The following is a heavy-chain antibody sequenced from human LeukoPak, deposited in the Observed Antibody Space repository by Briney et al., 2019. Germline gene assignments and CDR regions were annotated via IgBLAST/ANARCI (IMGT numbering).Heavy chain of an antibody. V-gene: IGHV3-23*01. CDR1: GFTFSSYA. CDR2: ISGSGGST. CDR3: ARDPHYDFWSGYYTEGYFDY. Sequence: TGGSLRLSCAASGFTFSSYAMSWVRQAPGKGLEWVSAISGSGGSTYYADSVKGRFTISRDNSKNTLYLQMNSLRAEDTAVYYCARDPHYDFWSGYYTEGYFDYWGQGTLVTVSS. J-gene: IGHJ4*02. D-gene: IGHD3-3*01.